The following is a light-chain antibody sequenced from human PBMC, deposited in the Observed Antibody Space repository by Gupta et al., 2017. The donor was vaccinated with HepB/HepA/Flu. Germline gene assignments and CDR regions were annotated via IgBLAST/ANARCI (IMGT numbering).Light chain of an antibody. Sequence: QSAQTQPASVSGSPGQSITISCTGPSSDVGGYNYVSWYQQPPGKAPKLMIYDVSNRPSGVSNRFSGSKSGNTASLTISGLQAEDEADYYCSSYTSSSTLVVFGGGTKLTVL. CDR1: SSDVGGYNY. J-gene: IGLJ2*01. V-gene: IGLV2-14*01. CDR2: DVS. CDR3: SSYTSSSTLVV.